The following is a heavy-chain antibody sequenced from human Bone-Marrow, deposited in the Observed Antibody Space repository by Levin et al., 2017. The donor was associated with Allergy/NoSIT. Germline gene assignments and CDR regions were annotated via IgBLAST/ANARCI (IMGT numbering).Heavy chain of an antibody. CDR3: AKSHWGYSYGYPLSYYYYGMDV. Sequence: PGGSLRLSCAASGFTFSSYGMHWVRQAPGKGLEWVAVISYDGSNKYYADSVKGRFTISRDNSKNTLYLQMNSLRAEDTAVYYCAKSHWGYSYGYPLSYYYYGMDVWGQGTTVTVSS. V-gene: IGHV3-30*18. J-gene: IGHJ6*02. D-gene: IGHD5-18*01. CDR2: ISYDGSNK. CDR1: GFTFSSYG.